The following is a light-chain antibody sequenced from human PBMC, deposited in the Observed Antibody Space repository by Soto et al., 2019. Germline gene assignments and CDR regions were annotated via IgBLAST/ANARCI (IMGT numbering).Light chain of an antibody. CDR1: SSDVGGYNY. Sequence: QSVLTQPASVSGSPGQSITISCTGTSSDVGGYNYVSWYQHHPGKAPKLMIFEVSNRPSGVSNRFSGSKSGNTASRTISGLQAEDEADYYCSSYTRSSTLVYVFATGTKVTVL. V-gene: IGLV2-14*01. J-gene: IGLJ1*01. CDR3: SSYTRSSTLVYV. CDR2: EVS.